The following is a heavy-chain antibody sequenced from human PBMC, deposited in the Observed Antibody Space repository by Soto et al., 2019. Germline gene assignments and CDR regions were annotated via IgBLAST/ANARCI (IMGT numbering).Heavy chain of an antibody. CDR2: IKDGGST. CDR3: ARGQEGVVATH. V-gene: IGHV4-34*01. D-gene: IGHD5-12*01. J-gene: IGHJ4*02. CDR1: GGSLSGYY. Sequence: QVQLQQWGAGLLKPSESLSLNCAVNGGSLSGYYWSWIRKPPGKGLEWIGEIKDGGSTNYSPSLRGRATISSDTSNSQFSLRLNSVTAADTGVYYCARGQEGVVATHWDQGALVTVSS.